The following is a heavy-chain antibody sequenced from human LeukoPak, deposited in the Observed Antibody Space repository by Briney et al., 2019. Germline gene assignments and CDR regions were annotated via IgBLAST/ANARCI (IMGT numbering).Heavy chain of an antibody. CDR3: ARLSDFSDSSGYPYYLDF. Sequence: GASVKVSCKASGYTFTGYFIHWVRQAPGQGLEWMGWINPNSGDTNYAQKFQGRVTMTRDTSISTASMELTRLRSDDTAVYYCARLSDFSDSSGYPYYLDFWGQGTLVTVSS. CDR2: INPNSGDT. CDR1: GYTFTGYF. D-gene: IGHD3-22*01. J-gene: IGHJ4*02. V-gene: IGHV1-2*02.